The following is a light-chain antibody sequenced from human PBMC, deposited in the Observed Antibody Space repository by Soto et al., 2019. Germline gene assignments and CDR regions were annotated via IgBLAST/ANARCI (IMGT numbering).Light chain of an antibody. J-gene: IGKJ4*01. Sequence: EIVLTQSPATLSLSPGERATLSCRASQSVSSYLAWYQQKPGQAPRLLIYDVSIRATGIPVRFSGSGSGTDFTLTISSLEPEDFAVYYCQQRSNWLLTFGGGTKVEIK. CDR2: DVS. CDR3: QQRSNWLLT. CDR1: QSVSSY. V-gene: IGKV3-11*01.